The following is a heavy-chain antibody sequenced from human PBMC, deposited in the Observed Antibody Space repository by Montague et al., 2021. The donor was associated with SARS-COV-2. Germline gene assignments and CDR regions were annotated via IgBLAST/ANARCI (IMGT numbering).Heavy chain of an antibody. V-gene: IGHV3-33*06. Sequence: SLRLSCAVSGFSLTDNGMFWVRQAPGKGLEWVAVIWSDGSHKNYGDPVKGRFTVARDISTNTLFLLMSSLRVDDTAVYYFVKSGGGTFFEAWGQGTPVTVSA. CDR2: IWSDGSHK. CDR3: VKSGGGTFFEA. J-gene: IGHJ5*02. CDR1: GFSLTDNG. D-gene: IGHD1-26*01.